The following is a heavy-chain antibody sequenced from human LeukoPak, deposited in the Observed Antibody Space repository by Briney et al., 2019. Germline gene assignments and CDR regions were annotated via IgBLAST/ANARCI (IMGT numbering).Heavy chain of an antibody. D-gene: IGHD5-18*01. CDR1: GFTFSSYW. V-gene: IGHV3-74*01. J-gene: IGHJ5*02. CDR3: AREHSYGFLWFDP. Sequence: GGSLRLSCAASGFTFSSYWMHWVRHAPGKGLVWVSRINSDGSSTSYADSVKGRFTISRDNAKNTLYLQTNSLRAEDTAVYYCAREHSYGFLWFDPWGQGTLVTVSS. CDR2: INSDGSST.